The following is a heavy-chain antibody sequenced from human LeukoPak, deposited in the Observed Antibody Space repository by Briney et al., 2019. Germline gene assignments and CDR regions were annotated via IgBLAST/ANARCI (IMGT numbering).Heavy chain of an antibody. V-gene: IGHV3-21*01. Sequence: GGSLRLSCAASGFSFSTWSVNWVRQAPGKGLEWVSSISSSSRYIYYADSVKGRFTISRDNAKNTLYLQMNSLRADDTAVYYCTRGDNFDYWGQGTLVTVSS. D-gene: IGHD3-16*01. CDR1: GFSFSTWS. J-gene: IGHJ4*02. CDR2: ISSSSRYI. CDR3: TRGDNFDY.